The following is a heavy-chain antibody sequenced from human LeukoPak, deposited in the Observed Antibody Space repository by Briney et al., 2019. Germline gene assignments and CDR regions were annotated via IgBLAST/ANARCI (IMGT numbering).Heavy chain of an antibody. CDR1: GYTFTGYY. CDR2: INPSGAST. CDR3: ASDSSQFYIAARGYFQH. V-gene: IGHV1-46*01. Sequence: GASVKVSRKASGYTFTGYYMHWLRQAPGHGLEWMGIINPSGASTSYAQKFQGRVTMTRDTSTSTVSMELSSLRSEDTAVYYCASDSSQFYIAARGYFQHWGQGTLVTVSS. D-gene: IGHD6-6*01. J-gene: IGHJ1*01.